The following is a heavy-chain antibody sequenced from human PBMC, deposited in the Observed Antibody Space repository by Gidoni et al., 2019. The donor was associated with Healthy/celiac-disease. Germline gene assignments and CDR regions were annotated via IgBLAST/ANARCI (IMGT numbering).Heavy chain of an antibody. Sequence: EVQLVESGGGLIQPGGPLRLSCAASGFTVSSNYMSWVRQAPGQGLEWVSVIYSGGSTDYADSVKGRFTISRDNSKNTLYLQMNSLRAEDTAVYYCARDQGQGVIGNSSGWYYWGQGTLVTVSS. D-gene: IGHD6-19*01. V-gene: IGHV3-53*01. CDR1: GFTVSSNY. CDR2: IYSGGST. CDR3: ARDQGQGVIGNSSGWYY. J-gene: IGHJ4*02.